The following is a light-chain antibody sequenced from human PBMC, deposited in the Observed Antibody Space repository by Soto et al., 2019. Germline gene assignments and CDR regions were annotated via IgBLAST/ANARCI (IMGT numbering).Light chain of an antibody. CDR2: KAS. V-gene: IGKV1-5*03. CDR3: QQYRGT. J-gene: IGKJ1*01. CDR1: QSISSW. Sequence: DIPMTQSPSTLSASVGDRVTITCRASQSISSWLAWYQQKPGKAPKLLIYKASSLESGVPSRFSGSGSGTEFALTISSLQPDDFATYCCQQYRGTFGQGTKVEIK.